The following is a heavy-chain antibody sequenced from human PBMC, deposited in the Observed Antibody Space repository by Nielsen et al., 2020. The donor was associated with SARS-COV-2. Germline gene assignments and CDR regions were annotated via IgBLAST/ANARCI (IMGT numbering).Heavy chain of an antibody. V-gene: IGHV3-53*01. CDR3: ARDLQYYGMDV. CDR1: GFTVSINY. Sequence: GESLKISCAASGFTVSINYMSWVRQAPGQGLELVSVIYSGGSTYYADSVKGRFTISRDNSKNTLYLQMNSLRAEDTAVYYCARDLQYYGMDVWGQGTTVTVSS. J-gene: IGHJ6*02. CDR2: IYSGGST.